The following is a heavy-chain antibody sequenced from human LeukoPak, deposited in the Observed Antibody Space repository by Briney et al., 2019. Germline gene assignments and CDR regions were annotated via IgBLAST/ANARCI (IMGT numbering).Heavy chain of an antibody. Sequence: AGGSLRLSCAVSGFTFSDYYMSWIRQAPGKGLEWISYIDSSRKAIYYADSVKGRFTISRDNAKNSLFLQMNSLRTEDTAVYYYARGLRQTIGYPLFDYWGQGALVTVSS. CDR1: GFTFSDYY. CDR3: ARGLRQTIGYPLFDY. J-gene: IGHJ4*02. V-gene: IGHV3-11*04. CDR2: IDSSRKAI. D-gene: IGHD5-18*01.